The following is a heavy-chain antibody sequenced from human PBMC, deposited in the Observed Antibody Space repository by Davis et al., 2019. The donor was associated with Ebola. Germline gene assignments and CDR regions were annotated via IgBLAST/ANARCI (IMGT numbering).Heavy chain of an antibody. CDR2: IIPILGIA. D-gene: IGHD3-3*01. Sequence: AASVNVSCKASGGTFSSYAISWVRQAPGQGLEWMGRIIPILGIANYAQKFQGRVTITADKSTSTAYMELSSLRSEDTAVYYCASGKGPVLRFSPDVWGQGTTVTV. CDR3: ASGKGPVLRFSPDV. J-gene: IGHJ6*02. CDR1: GGTFSSYA. V-gene: IGHV1-69*04.